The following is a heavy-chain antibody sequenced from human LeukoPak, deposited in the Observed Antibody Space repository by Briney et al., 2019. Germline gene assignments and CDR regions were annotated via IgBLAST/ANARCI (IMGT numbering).Heavy chain of an antibody. CDR2: ISTYNGNT. CDR1: GYSFPRYG. V-gene: IGHV1-18*01. J-gene: IGHJ5*02. CDR3: ARELDYYDSSGSGWFDP. D-gene: IGHD3-22*01. Sequence: ASVKVSFKASGYSFPRYGCSWVRQAPGQGLEWMGWISTYNGNTNYAQKFQGRVTMTTDTSTNTAYMELRSLRSDDTAVYYCARELDYYDSSGSGWFDPWGQGTLVTVSS.